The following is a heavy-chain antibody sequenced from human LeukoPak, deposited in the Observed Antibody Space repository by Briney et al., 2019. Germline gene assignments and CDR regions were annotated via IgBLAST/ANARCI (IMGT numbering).Heavy chain of an antibody. V-gene: IGHV4-39*07. D-gene: IGHD4-23*01. CDR1: GGSITSRAYY. Sequence: SETLSLTCTVSGGSITSRAYYWGWIRQPPGKGLEWIGSVYYSGSTYHNPSLKSRDTMSVDTSKNQFSLKLSSVTAADTAVYYCASLDYGGNYVDDWGRGTLVTVSS. CDR3: ASLDYGGNYVDD. J-gene: IGHJ4*02. CDR2: VYYSGST.